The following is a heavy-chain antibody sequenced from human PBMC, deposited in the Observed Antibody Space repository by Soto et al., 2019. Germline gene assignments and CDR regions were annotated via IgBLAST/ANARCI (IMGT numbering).Heavy chain of an antibody. V-gene: IGHV3-30-3*01. J-gene: IGHJ4*02. CDR3: GRSRNDAVPASINF. D-gene: IGHD3-10*01. CDR1: GFTFSRYA. Sequence: GGSLSLSCAASGFTFSRYAMHWVRQAPGEGLEWVAVISRDGSSKYYGDSVKGRFTVSRDNSNNTLYLSMTSLRPDDTAVFYCGRSRNDAVPASINFWGQGTLVTVYS. CDR2: ISRDGSSK.